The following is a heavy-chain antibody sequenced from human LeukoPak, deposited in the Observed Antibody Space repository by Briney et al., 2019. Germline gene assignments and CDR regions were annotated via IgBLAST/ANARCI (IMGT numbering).Heavy chain of an antibody. V-gene: IGHV1-18*04. Sequence: ASVKVSCKASGYTFTSYGISWVRQAPGQGLEWMGWISAYNGNTNYAQKLQVRVTMTTDTSTSTAYMELRSLRSDDTAVYYCAATVVTAIPGAFDIWGQGTMVTVSS. CDR3: AATVVTAIPGAFDI. CDR1: GYTFTSYG. J-gene: IGHJ3*02. D-gene: IGHD2-21*02. CDR2: ISAYNGNT.